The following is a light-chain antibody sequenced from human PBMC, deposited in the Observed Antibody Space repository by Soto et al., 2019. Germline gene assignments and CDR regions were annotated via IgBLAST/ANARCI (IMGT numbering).Light chain of an antibody. CDR2: GAS. V-gene: IGKV3-15*01. CDR3: HQYDNWPKT. CDR1: QSVSSK. Sequence: EVVVTQSPATLSVSPGERATLSCRASQSVSSKLAWYQQKPGQAPRLLIYGASTRATGIPARFSGSGSGTEFTLTISRLQSEDFAVYYCHQYDNWPKTFGQGTRLEIK. J-gene: IGKJ5*01.